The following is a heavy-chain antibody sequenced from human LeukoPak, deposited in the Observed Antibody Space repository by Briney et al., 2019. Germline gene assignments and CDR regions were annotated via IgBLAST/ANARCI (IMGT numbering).Heavy chain of an antibody. V-gene: IGHV4-34*01. J-gene: IGHJ5*02. D-gene: IGHD4-17*01. CDR3: ARGGDYGANWFDP. CDR1: GGSFSGYY. Sequence: SETLSLTCAVYGGSFSGYYWSWIRQPPGKGLEGIGEINHSGSTNYNPSLKSRVTISVDTSKNQCSLKLSSVTAADTAVYYCARGGDYGANWFDPWGQGTLVSASS. CDR2: INHSGST.